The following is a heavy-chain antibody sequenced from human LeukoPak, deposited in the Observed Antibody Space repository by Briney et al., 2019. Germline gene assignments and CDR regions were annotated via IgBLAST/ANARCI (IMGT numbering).Heavy chain of an antibody. J-gene: IGHJ4*02. CDR1: GFSFSNHY. CDR2: INEDGSNK. CDR3: TRVIVAVPGYFDYFDF. V-gene: IGHV3-7*01. Sequence: PGGSLRLSGTASGFSFSNHYMRWIRQAPGKGLEGVANINEDGSNKWHLGSVKGRFTVSRDNVRNSLSLQMNSLRVEDTAVYYCTRVIVAVPGYFDYFDFWGQGVLVTVSS. D-gene: IGHD6-19*01.